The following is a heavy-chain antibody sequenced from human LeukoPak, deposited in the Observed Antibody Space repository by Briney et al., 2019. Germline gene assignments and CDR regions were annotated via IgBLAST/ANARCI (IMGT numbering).Heavy chain of an antibody. J-gene: IGHJ4*02. CDR3: ASVNAGPDH. V-gene: IGHV1-2*02. CDR1: GYTFIHYY. CDR2: MNPNNGDT. D-gene: IGHD2-2*01. Sequence: ASVKVSCKASGYTFIHYYIHWMRQAPGQGLEWMGWMNPNNGDTKYAQKFQGRVNMTRDTPISTAYIELSRLKSDDTAVYYCASVNAGPDHWGQGTLVTVSS.